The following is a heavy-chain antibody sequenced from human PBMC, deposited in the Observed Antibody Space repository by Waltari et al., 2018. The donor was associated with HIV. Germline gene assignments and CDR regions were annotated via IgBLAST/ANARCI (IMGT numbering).Heavy chain of an antibody. V-gene: IGHV3-33*01. D-gene: IGHD1-26*01. J-gene: IGHJ5*02. CDR3: ARGEGGYTYGYNWLDL. CDR2: IWYDGSKK. Sequence: QGAESPGLLCEPGCSRRLLSVPSGTVICYSALHGARQAPGMGLEWGAVIWYDGSKKYDGDSVKGRFTIFSDKHKNTVFLQMTRLRVEDTATYYCARGEGGYTYGYNWLDLWGQGTVVTVSS. CDR1: GTVICYSA.